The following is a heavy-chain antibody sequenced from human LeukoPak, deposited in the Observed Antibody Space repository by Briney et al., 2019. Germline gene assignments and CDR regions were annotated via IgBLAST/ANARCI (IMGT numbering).Heavy chain of an antibody. CDR1: GFTFSSYG. J-gene: IGHJ4*02. V-gene: IGHV3-13*04. CDR2: IGAAGDT. CDR3: ARGGGGHLDY. Sequence: GGSPRLSCAASGFTFSSYGMHWLRQATGRGLEWVAGIGAAGDTNYPGSAKGRFTISRENAKNSLYLQMNNLRAGDTAVYYCARGGGGHLDYWGQGALVTVSS. D-gene: IGHD3-16*01.